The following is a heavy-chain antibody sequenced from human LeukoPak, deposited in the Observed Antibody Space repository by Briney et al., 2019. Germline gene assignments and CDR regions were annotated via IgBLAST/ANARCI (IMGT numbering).Heavy chain of an antibody. D-gene: IGHD6-6*01. V-gene: IGHV3-7*01. CDR2: IKQDGSEK. CDR1: GFTFSSYW. CDR3: ARGGGRQLVRYHYYYMDV. J-gene: IGHJ6*03. Sequence: GGSLRLSCAASGFTFSSYWMSWVRQAPGKGLEWVANIKQDGSEKYYVDSVKGRFTISRDNAKNSLYLQMNSLRAEDTAVYYCARGGGRQLVRYHYYYMDVWGKGTTVTVSS.